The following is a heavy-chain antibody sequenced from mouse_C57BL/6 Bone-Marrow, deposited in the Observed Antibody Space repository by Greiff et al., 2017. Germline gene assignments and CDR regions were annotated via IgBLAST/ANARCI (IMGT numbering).Heavy chain of an antibody. CDR3: ARGGSFITTAYYFDY. J-gene: IGHJ2*01. V-gene: IGHV1-26*01. CDR2: INPNNGGT. Sequence: EVQLQQSGPELVKPGASVKISCKASGYTFTDYYMNWVKQSHGKSLEWIGDINPNNGGTSYNQKFKGKATLTVDKSSSTAYMELRSLTSEDSAVYYCARGGSFITTAYYFDYWGQGTTLTVSS. D-gene: IGHD1-1*01. CDR1: GYTFTDYY.